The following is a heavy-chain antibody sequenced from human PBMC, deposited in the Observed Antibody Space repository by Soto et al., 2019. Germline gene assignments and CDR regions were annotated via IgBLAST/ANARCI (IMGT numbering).Heavy chain of an antibody. CDR1: GFTFSSYA. D-gene: IGHD1-26*01. Sequence: GGSLRLSCAASGFTFSSYAMSWVRQAPGKGLEWVSAISGSGGSTYYADSVKGRLTISRDNSKNTLYLQMNSLRAEDTAVYYCAKTSHGGSYKLDYWGQGTLVTVSS. J-gene: IGHJ4*02. CDR3: AKTSHGGSYKLDY. CDR2: ISGSGGST. V-gene: IGHV3-23*01.